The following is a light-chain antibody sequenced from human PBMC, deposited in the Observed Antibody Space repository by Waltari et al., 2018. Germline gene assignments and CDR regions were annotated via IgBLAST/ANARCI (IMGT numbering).Light chain of an antibody. Sequence: DIQMTQSPSSLSASVGDRVTITCRASQSISSYLNWYQQKPGKAPKLLINVASSLQSGVPSRFSGSGSVTDFTLTISSLQPEDFATYYCQQSYSTPYSFGQGTKLEIK. J-gene: IGKJ2*03. CDR3: QQSYSTPYS. CDR2: VAS. CDR1: QSISSY. V-gene: IGKV1-39*01.